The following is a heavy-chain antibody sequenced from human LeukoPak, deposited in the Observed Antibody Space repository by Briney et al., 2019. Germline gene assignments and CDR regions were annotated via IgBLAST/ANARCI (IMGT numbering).Heavy chain of an antibody. J-gene: IGHJ4*02. D-gene: IGHD3-22*01. CDR2: VSPSGDIT. Sequence: GGSLRLSCAASGFTFSTYGMNWVRQAPGKGLEWVAGVSPSGDITYYADSVKGRFTISRDNSKNTVYLQMNNVRAEDTAVYYCAKDGAWLRFDDWGQGTLVTVPS. V-gene: IGHV3-23*01. CDR1: GFTFSTYG. CDR3: AKDGAWLRFDD.